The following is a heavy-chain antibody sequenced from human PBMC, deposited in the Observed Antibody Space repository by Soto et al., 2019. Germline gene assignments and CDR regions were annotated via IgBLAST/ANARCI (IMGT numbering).Heavy chain of an antibody. V-gene: IGHV3-74*01. CDR3: ARGYSGTYRVDY. CDR1: GFTFSNCW. CDR2: INSDGSNT. Sequence: VQLAESGGGLVQPGGSLRLSCAASGFTFSNCWMHWVRQVPGKGRMWVSRINSDGSNTTYADSVKGRSSISRDNGKNTLFLQLNSLRGEDTAVYYCARGYSGTYRVDYWGQGTLVTVSS. D-gene: IGHD1-26*01. J-gene: IGHJ4*02.